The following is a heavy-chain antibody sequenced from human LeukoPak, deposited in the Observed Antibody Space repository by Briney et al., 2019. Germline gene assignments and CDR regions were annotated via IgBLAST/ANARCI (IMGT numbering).Heavy chain of an antibody. CDR2: ISSSGSTI. CDR1: GFTFSSYE. D-gene: IGHD1-26*01. J-gene: IGHJ6*03. CDR3: ARDPYSGSYGPYYYYYMDV. V-gene: IGHV3-48*03. Sequence: GGSLRLSCAASGFTFSSYEMNWVRQAPGKGLEWVSYISSSGSTIYYADSVKGRFTISRDNAKNSLYLQMDSLRVEDTAVYYCARDPYSGSYGPYYYYYMDVWGKGTTVTISS.